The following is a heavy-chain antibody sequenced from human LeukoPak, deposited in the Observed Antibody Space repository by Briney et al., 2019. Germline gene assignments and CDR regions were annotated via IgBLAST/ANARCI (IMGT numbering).Heavy chain of an antibody. CDR2: IYYSGST. CDR1: GGSISSYY. V-gene: IGHV4-59*08. Sequence: SETLSLTCTVSGGSISSYYWSWIRQPPGKGLEWIGYIYYSGSTNYNPSLKSRVTISVDTSKNQFSLKLSSVTAADTAVYYCARRVAVTARYYFDYWGQGTLVIVSS. J-gene: IGHJ4*02. D-gene: IGHD2-21*02. CDR3: ARRVAVTARYYFDY.